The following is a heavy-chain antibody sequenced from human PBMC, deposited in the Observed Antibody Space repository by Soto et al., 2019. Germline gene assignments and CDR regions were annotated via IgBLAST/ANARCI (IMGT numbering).Heavy chain of an antibody. CDR3: ARGGRDGYNNGMDV. D-gene: IGHD5-12*01. CDR1: VYTITRYL. CDR2: INPSGGST. V-gene: IGHV1-46*01. Sequence: LKRARKASVYTITRYLMHRGRLAPGQGLEWMGIINPSGGSTSYAQKFQGRVTMTRDTSTSTVYMELSSLRSEDTAVYYCARGGRDGYNNGMDVWGQGTTVTVSS. J-gene: IGHJ6*02.